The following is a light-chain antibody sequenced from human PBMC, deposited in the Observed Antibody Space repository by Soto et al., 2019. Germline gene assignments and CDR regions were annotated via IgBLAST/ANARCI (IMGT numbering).Light chain of an antibody. V-gene: IGLV8-61*01. Sequence: QAVVTQEPSFSVSPGGTITLTCGLTSGSVSTSSYPSWYQQTPGQAPRTLIYSTNTRSSGVPDRFSGSILGNKAALTITGGQGDDESDYYCALSLPRGVWEFGGGTKLTVL. CDR3: ALSLPRGVWE. CDR1: SGSVSTSSY. CDR2: STN. J-gene: IGLJ3*02.